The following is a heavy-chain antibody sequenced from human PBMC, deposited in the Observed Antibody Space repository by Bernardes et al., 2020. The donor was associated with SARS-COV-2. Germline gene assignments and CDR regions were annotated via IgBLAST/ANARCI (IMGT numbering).Heavy chain of an antibody. Sequence: GGSLRLSCAASGFTFSSYWMHWVRQAPGKGLVWVSRINSDGSSTSYADSVKGRFTISRDNAKNTLYLQMNGLRAEDTAVYYCARRIYSGSYLGWGQGTLVTVSS. D-gene: IGHD1-26*01. CDR3: ARRIYSGSYLG. V-gene: IGHV3-74*01. CDR1: GFTFSSYW. J-gene: IGHJ4*02. CDR2: INSDGSST.